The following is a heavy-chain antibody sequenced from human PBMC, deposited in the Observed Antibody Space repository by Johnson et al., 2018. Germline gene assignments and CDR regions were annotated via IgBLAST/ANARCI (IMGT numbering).Heavy chain of an antibody. Sequence: EVQLVESGGGLVQPGGSLRLSCAASGFTFSRYWMNWVRQAPGKGLEWVANIKQDGSEKYYVDSVKGRFTISRNNAKNSLYLQMNSLRAEDTAVDYCARDGGRGSFDAFDIWGQGTMVTVSS. J-gene: IGHJ3*02. CDR1: GFTFSRYW. CDR3: ARDGGRGSFDAFDI. D-gene: IGHD3-16*01. CDR2: IKQDGSEK. V-gene: IGHV3-7*01.